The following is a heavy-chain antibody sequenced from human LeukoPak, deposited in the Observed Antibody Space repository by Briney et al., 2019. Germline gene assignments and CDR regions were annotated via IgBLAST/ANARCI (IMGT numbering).Heavy chain of an antibody. Sequence: GGSLRLSCAASGFTVSSNYMSWVRQAPGKGLVWVSRINSDGSSTSYADSVKGRFTISRDNAKNTLYLQMNSLRAEDTAVYYCAIQLWLLSSFDYWGQGTLVTVSS. CDR1: GFTVSSNY. CDR3: AIQLWLLSSFDY. J-gene: IGHJ4*02. D-gene: IGHD5-18*01. CDR2: INSDGSST. V-gene: IGHV3-74*01.